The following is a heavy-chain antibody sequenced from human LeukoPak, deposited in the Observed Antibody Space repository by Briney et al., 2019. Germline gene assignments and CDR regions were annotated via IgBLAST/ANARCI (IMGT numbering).Heavy chain of an antibody. V-gene: IGHV4-39*07. CDR1: GGSISSSSHH. CDR2: VYFSGIT. D-gene: IGHD6-19*01. CDR3: ARDAVAGTVFDP. Sequence: SETLSLTCTVSGGSISSSSHHWGWIRQPPGKGLEWVGRVYFSGITSYNPSLKSRVTISVDTSRNRFSLKLSSVTAADTAVYYCARDAVAGTVFDPWGQGTLVTVSS. J-gene: IGHJ5*02.